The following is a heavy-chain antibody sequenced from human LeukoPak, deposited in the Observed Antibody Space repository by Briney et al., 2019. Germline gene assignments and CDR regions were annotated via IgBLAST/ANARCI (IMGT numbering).Heavy chain of an antibody. Sequence: SETLSLTCTVSGGSFSSYYWSWIRQPAGKGLEWIGRIYTSGSTNYNSSLKSRVTMSVDTSKNQVSLKLSSVTPADTAVYYCATGDGYNSFDYWGQGTLVTVSS. CDR1: GGSFSSYY. CDR2: IYTSGST. J-gene: IGHJ4*02. D-gene: IGHD5-24*01. V-gene: IGHV4-4*07. CDR3: ATGDGYNSFDY.